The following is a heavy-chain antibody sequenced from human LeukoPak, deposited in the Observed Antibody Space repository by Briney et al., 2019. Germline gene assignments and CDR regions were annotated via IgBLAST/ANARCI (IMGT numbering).Heavy chain of an antibody. V-gene: IGHV3-74*01. J-gene: IGHJ4*02. D-gene: IGHD3-16*01. CDR2: VNPDGSSI. CDR1: GFTFGNYW. CDR3: ARGGGYGDY. Sequence: GGSLRLSCAASGFTFGNYWMHWVRQVPEKGLVWVSRVNPDGSSITYANSVKGRFASSRDNAKNTLYLQMNRLRVEDTAVYYCARGGGYGDYWGQGVLLTVSS.